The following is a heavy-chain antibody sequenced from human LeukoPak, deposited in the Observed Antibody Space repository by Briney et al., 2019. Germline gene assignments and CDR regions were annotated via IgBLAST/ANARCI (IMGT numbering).Heavy chain of an antibody. CDR1: GYTFTSYY. D-gene: IGHD3-10*01. CDR3: ARVGRYYGSGSYGSSWFDP. CDR2: INPSGGST. V-gene: IGHV1-46*01. Sequence: ASVKVSCKASGYTFTSYYMHWVRQAPGQGLEWMGIINPSGGSTSYAQKFQGRVTMTRDTSTSTVYMELSSLRSEDTAVYYCARVGRYYGSGSYGSSWFDPWGQGTLVTVSS. J-gene: IGHJ5*02.